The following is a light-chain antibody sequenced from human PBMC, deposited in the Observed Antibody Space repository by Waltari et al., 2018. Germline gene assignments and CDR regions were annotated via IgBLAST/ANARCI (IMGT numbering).Light chain of an antibody. J-gene: IGKJ1*01. CDR2: AAS. CDR1: QGIRSY. CDR3: QQYYSYPPT. Sequence: AIRLTQSQSSFSASTGDRVTITCRASQGIRSYFAWYQQKPGKAPKLLIYAASTLQSGVPSRFSGSGSGTDFTLTISCLQSEDFATYYCQQYYSYPPTFGQGTKVEIK. V-gene: IGKV1-8*01.